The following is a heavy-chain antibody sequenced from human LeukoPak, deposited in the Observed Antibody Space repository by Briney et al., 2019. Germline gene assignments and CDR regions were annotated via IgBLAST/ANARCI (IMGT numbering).Heavy chain of an antibody. CDR3: ARDPLRPNWFDP. V-gene: IGHV1-69*04. CDR2: IIPILGIA. Sequence: SVKVSCKASGGTFSSYAISWVRQAPGQGLEWMGRIIPILGIANYAQKFQGRVTITADKSTSTAYMELSSLRSEDTTVYYCARDPLRPNWFDPWGQGTLVTVSS. CDR1: GGTFSSYA. J-gene: IGHJ5*02.